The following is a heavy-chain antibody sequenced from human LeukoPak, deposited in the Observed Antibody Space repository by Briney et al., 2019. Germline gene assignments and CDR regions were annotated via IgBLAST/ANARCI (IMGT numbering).Heavy chain of an antibody. CDR2: INSNGSWT. CDR3: VSFYEAY. J-gene: IGHJ4*02. Sequence: GGSLRLSCAASGNYWMHWVRQAPGKGLVWVSHINSNGSWTSYADSVKGRFTISKDNAKNTVYLQMNNLRAEDTAVYYCVSFYEAYWGRGTLVTVSS. CDR1: GNYW. D-gene: IGHD2/OR15-2a*01. V-gene: IGHV3-74*01.